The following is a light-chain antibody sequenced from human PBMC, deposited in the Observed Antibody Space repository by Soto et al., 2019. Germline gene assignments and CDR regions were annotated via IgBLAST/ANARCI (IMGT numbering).Light chain of an antibody. CDR3: QQRSIWPPIT. J-gene: IGKJ5*01. V-gene: IGKV3-11*01. CDR1: QNIQNY. Sequence: EIVLTQSPATLSLSPGERATLSCRASQNIQNYLAWYQQKPGQAPRLLIYETIHRATGIPARFSGSGSGTDFTLTISSLEPEDFAVYYCQQRSIWPPITFGQGTRLDIK. CDR2: ETI.